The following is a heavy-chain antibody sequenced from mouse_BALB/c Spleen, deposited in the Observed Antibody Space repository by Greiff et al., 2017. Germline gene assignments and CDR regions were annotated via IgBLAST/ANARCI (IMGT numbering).Heavy chain of an antibody. CDR1: GFTFSDYY. CDR2: ISDGGSYT. D-gene: IGHD2-14*01. Sequence: EVKLMESGGGLVKPGGSLKLSCAASGFTFSDYYMYWVRQTPEKRLEWVATISDGGSYTYYPDSVKGRFTISRDNAKNNLYLQMSSLKSEDTAMYYCARKGDYRYDGFAYWGQGTLVTVSA. J-gene: IGHJ3*01. V-gene: IGHV5-4*02. CDR3: ARKGDYRYDGFAY.